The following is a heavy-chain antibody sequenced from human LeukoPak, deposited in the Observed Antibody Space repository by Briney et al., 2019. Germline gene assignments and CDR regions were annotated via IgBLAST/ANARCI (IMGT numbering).Heavy chain of an antibody. Sequence: GGSLRLTCAASGFMFGTSAMSWVRQAPGKGLEWVSGITQSGRSTFYADSVKGRFTIYSDYSKNVLYLEMASPRVEDTAVYYCANHTPLSLLRGPIGDWGQGTLVLVSS. D-gene: IGHD3-10*01. CDR1: GFMFGTSA. CDR3: ANHTPLSLLRGPIGD. J-gene: IGHJ4*02. V-gene: IGHV3-23*01. CDR2: ITQSGRST.